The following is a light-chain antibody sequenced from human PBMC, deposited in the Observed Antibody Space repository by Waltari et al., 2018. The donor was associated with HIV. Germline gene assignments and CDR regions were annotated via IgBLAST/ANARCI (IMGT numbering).Light chain of an antibody. CDR1: SSDVGGYNY. Sequence: QSALTQPASVSGSLGQSITISCTGTSSDVGGYNYVSWDQKHTGKAPKFLIYDVSDRPLGVSNRFSGSNSGNTASLTISGLQAEDEADYYCSSYTSDNTFTIFGGGTKLTVL. V-gene: IGLV2-14*03. CDR2: DVS. J-gene: IGLJ2*01. CDR3: SSYTSDNTFTI.